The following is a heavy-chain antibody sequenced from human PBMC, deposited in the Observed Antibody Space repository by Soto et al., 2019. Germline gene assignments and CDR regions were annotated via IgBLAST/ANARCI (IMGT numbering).Heavy chain of an antibody. J-gene: IGHJ4*02. V-gene: IGHV1-69*04. D-gene: IGHD3-9*01. CDR2: IFSDTA. CDR1: GGSFGYRA. Sequence: SVKVSCKASGGSFGYRAVTWLRQAPGQGLGWKGNIFSDTADYAHTFQGRIKISADKSTATAYMQLDSLTSNDTAVYYCATASLYFPGRQGSFDTWGQGTLVTVSS. CDR3: ATASLYFPGRQGSFDT.